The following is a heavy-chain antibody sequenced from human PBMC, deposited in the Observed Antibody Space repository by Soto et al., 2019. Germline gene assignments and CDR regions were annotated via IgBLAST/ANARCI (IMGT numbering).Heavy chain of an antibody. J-gene: IGHJ4*02. Sequence: ASVKVSCKTSGYTLTSYGISWVRQAPGQGLEWMGWISAYSGKTNYAQKFQGRLTMTTDTSTSTAYMELRSLRSDDTALYYCARDNSGDFWSGYSHYYFDYWGQGTLVTVSS. CDR3: ARDNSGDFWSGYSHYYFDY. V-gene: IGHV1-18*01. CDR2: ISAYSGKT. D-gene: IGHD3-3*01. CDR1: GYTLTSYG.